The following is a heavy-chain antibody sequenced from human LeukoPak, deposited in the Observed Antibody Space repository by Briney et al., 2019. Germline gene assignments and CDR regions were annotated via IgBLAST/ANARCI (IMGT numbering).Heavy chain of an antibody. CDR2: IYYSGST. CDR3: ARRLGLIDY. Sequence: SETLSLTCTVSGGSISSSSYYWGWIRQPPGKGLEWIGSIYYSGSTYYNPSLKSRVTISVDTSKNQFSLKLSSVTAADTAVYYCARRLGLIDYWGQGTLVTVSS. CDR1: GGSISSSSYY. J-gene: IGHJ4*02. D-gene: IGHD6-19*01. V-gene: IGHV4-39*01.